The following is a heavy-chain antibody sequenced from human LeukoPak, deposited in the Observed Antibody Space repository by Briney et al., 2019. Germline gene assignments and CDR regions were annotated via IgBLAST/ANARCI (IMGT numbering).Heavy chain of an antibody. D-gene: IGHD4-17*01. J-gene: IGHJ5*02. Sequence: GASVKVSCKTSGYPFRNYDINWVRQATGQGLEWMGWINSHSGKTGYAQKFQGRVTMTTDTSASTAYMELSSLRSEDTAVYYCARLSSHYGDYKVDPWGQGTLVTVSS. CDR3: ARLSSHYGDYKVDP. CDR1: GYPFRNYD. CDR2: INSHSGKT. V-gene: IGHV1-8*01.